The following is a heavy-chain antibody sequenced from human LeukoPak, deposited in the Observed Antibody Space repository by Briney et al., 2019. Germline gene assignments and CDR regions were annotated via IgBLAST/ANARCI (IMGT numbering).Heavy chain of an antibody. CDR2: ISWNSGSI. D-gene: IGHD3-10*01. CDR3: AKDMSSGSYRYYYYMDV. Sequence: GGSLRLSCAASGFTFDDYATHWVRQAPGKGLEWVSGISWNSGSIGYADSVKGRFTISRDNAKNSLYLQMNSLRAEDTALYYCAKDMSSGSYRYYYYMDVWGKGTTVTTSS. CDR1: GFTFDDYA. J-gene: IGHJ6*03. V-gene: IGHV3-9*01.